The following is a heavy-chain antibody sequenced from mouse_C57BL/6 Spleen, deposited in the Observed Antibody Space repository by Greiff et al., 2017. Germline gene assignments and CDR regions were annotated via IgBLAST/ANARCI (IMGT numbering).Heavy chain of an antibody. D-gene: IGHD2-4*01. CDR2: IHPNSGST. J-gene: IGHJ4*01. CDR3: ASIYEYDERGLYAMDY. V-gene: IGHV1-64*01. CDR1: GYTFTSYW. Sequence: QVQLQQPGAELVKPGASVKLSCKASGYTFTSYWMHWVKQRPGQGLEWIGMIHPNSGSTNYNEKFKSKATLTVDKSSSTAYMQLSSLTSEDSAVYYCASIYEYDERGLYAMDYWGQGTSVTVSS.